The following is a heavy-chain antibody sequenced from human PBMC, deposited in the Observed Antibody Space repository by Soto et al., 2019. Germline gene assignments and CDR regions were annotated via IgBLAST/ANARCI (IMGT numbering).Heavy chain of an antibody. J-gene: IGHJ6*02. Sequence: ASVKVSCKASGFTFTSSAVQWVRQARGQRLEWIGWIVVGSGNTNYAQKFQERVTITRDMSTSTAYMELSSLRSEDTAVYYCAAGPLMITFGGVIVPYVYYGMDVWGQGTTVTVSS. V-gene: IGHV1-58*01. CDR3: AAGPLMITFGGVIVPYVYYGMDV. D-gene: IGHD3-16*02. CDR1: GFTFTSSA. CDR2: IVVGSGNT.